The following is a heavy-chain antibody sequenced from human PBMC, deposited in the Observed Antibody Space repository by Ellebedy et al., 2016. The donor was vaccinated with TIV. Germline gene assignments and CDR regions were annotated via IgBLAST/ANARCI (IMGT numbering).Heavy chain of an antibody. CDR1: GFSFPSYW. V-gene: IGHV3-7*01. J-gene: IGHJ3*02. CDR2: INQDASEK. D-gene: IGHD4-17*01. CDR3: ATDGSYGDYRFPAHAFTM. Sequence: GESLKISCAASGFSFPSYWVSWVRQAPGKGLEWVANINQDASEKFYVDSVEGRFTISRDNAKNSLFLQMNSLRAEDTSVYYCATDGSYGDYRFPAHAFTMWGQGTMVTVSS.